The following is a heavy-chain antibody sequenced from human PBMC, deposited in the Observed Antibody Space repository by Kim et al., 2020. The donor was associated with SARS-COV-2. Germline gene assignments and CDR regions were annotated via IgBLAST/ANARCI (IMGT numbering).Heavy chain of an antibody. CDR2: INIKSATT. J-gene: IGHJ6*02. D-gene: IGHD1-26*01. Sequence: GGSLRLSCAASGFTFSNYAVRWVRQVPGKGLEYISSINIKSATTYYVDSVKGRFTISRDDSKNTVYLQMNSLRAEDTAIYFCAKKDVGPTGYYYGMDVWGQGTTVTVSS. V-gene: IGHV3-23*01. CDR3: AKKDVGPTGYYYGMDV. CDR1: GFTFSNYA.